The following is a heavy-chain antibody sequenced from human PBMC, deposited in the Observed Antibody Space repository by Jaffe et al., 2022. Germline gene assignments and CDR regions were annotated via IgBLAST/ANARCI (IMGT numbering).Heavy chain of an antibody. D-gene: IGHD3-3*01. CDR3: ARHSPVWSGYYGDEDYYYYMDV. CDR2: IYPGDSDT. Sequence: EVQLVQSGAEVKKPGESLKISCKGSGYSFTSYWIGWVRQMPGKGLEWMGIIYPGDSDTRYSPSFQGQVTISADKSISTAYLQWSSLKASDTAMYYCARHSPVWSGYYGDEDYYYYMDVWGKGTTVTVSS. J-gene: IGHJ6*03. CDR1: GYSFTSYW. V-gene: IGHV5-51*01.